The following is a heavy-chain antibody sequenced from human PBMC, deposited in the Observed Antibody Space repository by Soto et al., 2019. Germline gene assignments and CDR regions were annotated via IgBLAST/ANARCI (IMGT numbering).Heavy chain of an antibody. J-gene: IGHJ4*02. CDR2: IYYSGST. CDR1: GGSISSGGYY. V-gene: IGHV4-31*03. Sequence: SETLSLTCTVSGGSISSGGYYWSWIRQHPGKGLEWIGYIYYSGSTYYNPSLKSRVTISVDTSKNQFSLKLSSVTAADTAVYYCARWYYSSSWYGIDYWGQGTLVTVSS. D-gene: IGHD6-13*01. CDR3: ARWYYSSSWYGIDY.